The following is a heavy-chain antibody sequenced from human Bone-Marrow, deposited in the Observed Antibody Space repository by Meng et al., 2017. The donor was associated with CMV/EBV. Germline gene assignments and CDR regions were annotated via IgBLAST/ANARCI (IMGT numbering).Heavy chain of an antibody. D-gene: IGHD3-22*01. J-gene: IGHJ4*02. CDR3: ARGNVWTRITMRVVVINYFDY. CDR2: INHSGRT. V-gene: IGHV4-34*01. Sequence: QVERPQVCERRLSPSETLLLTRAVFARSFSGYHWRWTPQPPGTGLEWIGEINHSGRTNYNPSLKSRVTISVDTSKNQLSLKLSSVTAADTAVYYCARGNVWTRITMRVVVINYFDYWGQGTLVTVSS. CDR1: ARSFSGYH.